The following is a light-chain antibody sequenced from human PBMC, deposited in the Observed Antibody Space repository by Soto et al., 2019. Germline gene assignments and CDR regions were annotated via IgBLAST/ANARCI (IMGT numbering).Light chain of an antibody. V-gene: IGKV3-20*01. CDR3: QQYSSSPPEFT. J-gene: IGKJ3*01. CDR2: GAS. CDR1: QSVSSNY. Sequence: EIVLTQSPGTLSVSPGERVTLSCRVSQSVSSNYLAWYQQRPGQAPRLLIFGASYRATGIPDRFSGSGSGTDFTLTISRLEPEDFAVYYCQQYSSSPPEFTFGPGTKVDSK.